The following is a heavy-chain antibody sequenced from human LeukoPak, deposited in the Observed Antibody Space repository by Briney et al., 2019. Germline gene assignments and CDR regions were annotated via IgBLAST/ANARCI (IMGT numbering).Heavy chain of an antibody. V-gene: IGHV5-10-1*01. CDR2: VDPRDSNT. CDR3: ARGGWLDDY. J-gene: IGHJ4*02. D-gene: IGHD6-19*01. CDR1: GYSFTSYW. Sequence: PGESLKISFKGSGYSFTSYWISWVRQMPGKGLEWMGRVDPRDSNTNYSPAFQGHVTFSADKSISTAFLQWSSLEASGTATYYCARGGWLDDYWGQGTLVTVSS.